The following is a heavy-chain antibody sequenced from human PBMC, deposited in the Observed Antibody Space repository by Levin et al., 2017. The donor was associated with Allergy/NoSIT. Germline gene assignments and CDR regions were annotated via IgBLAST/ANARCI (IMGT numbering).Heavy chain of an antibody. D-gene: IGHD4-17*01. CDR2: IYYSGST. Sequence: SETLSLTCTVSGGSVSSGSYYWSWIRQPPGKGLEWIGYIYYSGSTNYNPSLKSRVTISVDTSKNQFSLKLSSVTAADTAVYYCARFSVHDYGDYGARGWGQGTLVTVSS. V-gene: IGHV4-61*01. J-gene: IGHJ4*02. CDR3: ARFSVHDYGDYGARG. CDR1: GGSVSSGSYY.